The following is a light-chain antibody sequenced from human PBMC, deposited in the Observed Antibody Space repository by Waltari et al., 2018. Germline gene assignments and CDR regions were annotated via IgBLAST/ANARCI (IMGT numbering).Light chain of an antibody. CDR3: SSRAGTNYPDL. CDR1: SSDVGAYNY. J-gene: IGLJ1*01. Sequence: QSALTQPPSASGSPGQSVTLSCTGTSSDVGAYNYVSWYQQFPGKAPKLIISEVTKRPSGVPDRFSGSKSGNTASLTVSGLQPEDEADYYCSSRAGTNYPDLFGTGTKLYVL. CDR2: EVT. V-gene: IGLV2-8*01.